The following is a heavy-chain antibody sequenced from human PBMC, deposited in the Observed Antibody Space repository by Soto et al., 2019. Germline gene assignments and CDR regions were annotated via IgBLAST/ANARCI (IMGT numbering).Heavy chain of an antibody. CDR3: ARDYYGSGSPTWSFDP. D-gene: IGHD3-10*01. V-gene: IGHV3-7*01. J-gene: IGHJ5*02. Sequence: QPGGSLRLSCAASGFTFSSYWMSWVRQAPGKGLEWVANIKQDGSEKYYVDSVKGRFTISRDNAKNSLYLQMNSLRAEDTAVYYCARDYYGSGSPTWSFDPWGQGTLVTVSS. CDR1: GFTFSSYW. CDR2: IKQDGSEK.